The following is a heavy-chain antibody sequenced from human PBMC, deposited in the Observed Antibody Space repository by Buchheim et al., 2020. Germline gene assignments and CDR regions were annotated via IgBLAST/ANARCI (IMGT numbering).Heavy chain of an antibody. CDR1: GGSISMSTFY. D-gene: IGHD4-17*01. CDR3: ARDVRNVFPTVTLSHGMDV. CDR2: IYYRGNT. J-gene: IGHJ6*02. Sequence: QPQLQESGPGLVKSSETLSLTCTVSGGSISMSTFYWDWIRQPPGKGLEWIGSIYYRGNTYYNPSLKSRVTLSIDTSKSQFSLKLSSVTAADTATYYCARDVRNVFPTVTLSHGMDVWGQGTT. V-gene: IGHV4-39*07.